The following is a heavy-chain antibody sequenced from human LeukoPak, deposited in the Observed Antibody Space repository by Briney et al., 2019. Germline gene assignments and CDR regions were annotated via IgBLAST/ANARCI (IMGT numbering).Heavy chain of an antibody. CDR3: AREISVADGDYFDY. CDR1: GGSISSGGYY. CDR2: IYYSGST. D-gene: IGHD6-19*01. Sequence: PSETLSLTCTVSGGSISSGGYYWSWIRQHPGKGLEWIGYIYYSGSTYYNPSLKSRVTISVDTSKNQFSLKLNSVTATDTAVYYCAREISVADGDYFDYWGQGTLVTVSS. V-gene: IGHV4-31*03. J-gene: IGHJ4*02.